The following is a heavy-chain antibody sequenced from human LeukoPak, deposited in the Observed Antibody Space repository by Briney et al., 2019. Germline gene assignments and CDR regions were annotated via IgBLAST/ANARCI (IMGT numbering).Heavy chain of an antibody. Sequence: ASVKVSCKASGYTFTSYDINWVRQATGQGLEWMGWMNPNSGNTGYAQKFQGRVTMTRNTSISTAYMELSSLRSEDTVVYYCAAAGYCSSTSCYTYYYYGMDVWGQGTTVTVSS. J-gene: IGHJ6*02. CDR2: MNPNSGNT. CDR1: GYTFTSYD. CDR3: AAAGYCSSTSCYTYYYYGMDV. D-gene: IGHD2-2*02. V-gene: IGHV1-8*01.